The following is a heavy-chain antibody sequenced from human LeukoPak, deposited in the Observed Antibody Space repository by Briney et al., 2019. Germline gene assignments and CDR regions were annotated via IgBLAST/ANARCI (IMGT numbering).Heavy chain of an antibody. J-gene: IGHJ3*02. CDR2: ISSSGSSI. Sequence: GGSLRLSCAASGFTFSDYYMSWIRQAPGKGLEWVSYISSSGSSIYYADSVKGRFTISRDNAKNSLYLQMNSLRAEDTAVYYCARALSFQEAFDIWGQGTMVTVSS. CDR1: GFTFSDYY. V-gene: IGHV3-11*04. CDR3: ARALSFQEAFDI.